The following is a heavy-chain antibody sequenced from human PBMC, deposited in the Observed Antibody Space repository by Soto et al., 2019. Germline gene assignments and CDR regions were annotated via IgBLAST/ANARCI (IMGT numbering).Heavy chain of an antibody. J-gene: IGHJ4*02. Sequence: QVQLVESGGGVVQPGRSLRLSCAASGFTFSSYGMHWVRQAPGKGLEWVAVIWYDGSNKYYADSVKGRFTISRDNSTNRLYRQMNSPTAEDTAVYYCAREGYDFWRYYFDYWGQGNLVTVCS. CDR3: AREGYDFWRYYFDY. V-gene: IGHV3-33*01. CDR2: IWYDGSNK. CDR1: GFTFSSYG. D-gene: IGHD3-3*01.